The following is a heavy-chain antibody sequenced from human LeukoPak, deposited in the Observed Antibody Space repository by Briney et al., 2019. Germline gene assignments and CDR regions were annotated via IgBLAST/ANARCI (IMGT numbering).Heavy chain of an antibody. V-gene: IGHV3-21*03. J-gene: IGHJ4*02. CDR1: GFTFSSYS. CDR2: ISSSSYI. Sequence: PGGSLRLSCAASGFTFSSYSMNWVRQAPGKGLEWVSSISSSSYIYYADSVKGRFTISRDNSKNTLYLQMNSLKTEDTAVYYCTTDEGPFDYWGQGTLVTVSS. CDR3: TTDEGPFDY.